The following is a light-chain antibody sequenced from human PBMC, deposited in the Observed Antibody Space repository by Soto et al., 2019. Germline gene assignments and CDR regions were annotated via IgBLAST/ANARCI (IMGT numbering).Light chain of an antibody. CDR1: QSIDSD. Sequence: EIVMTQSSATLSVSPGERVILSCRASQSIDSDLAWYQQKPGQAPRFLICGASTRATGIPPRFSGSGSGTQFTLTISGLQSEDSALYYCHHYYRWPWTFGQGTKVDIK. CDR3: HHYYRWPWT. CDR2: GAS. J-gene: IGKJ1*01. V-gene: IGKV3-15*01.